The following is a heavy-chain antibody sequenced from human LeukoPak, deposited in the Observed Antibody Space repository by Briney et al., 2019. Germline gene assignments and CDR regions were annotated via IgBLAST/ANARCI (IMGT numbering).Heavy chain of an antibody. D-gene: IGHD4-11*01. J-gene: IGHJ4*02. V-gene: IGHV1-8*02. CDR3: ARGTDSAY. CDR2: MIPKSGET. Sequence: ASVKVSCKASGYTFTRFDINWVRQAPGQGLEWMGWMIPKSGETAYAQKFQGRVTMTRNTAISTAYLKLTGLTSDDTAVYYCARGTDSAYWGQGTLVTVSS. CDR1: GYTFTRFD.